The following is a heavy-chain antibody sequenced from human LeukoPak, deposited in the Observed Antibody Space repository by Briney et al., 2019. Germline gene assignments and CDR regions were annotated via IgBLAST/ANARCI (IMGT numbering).Heavy chain of an antibody. Sequence: SETLSLTCAVYGGSFSGYYWSWIRQPPGKGLEWIGEINHSGSTNYNPSLKSRVTISVDTSKNQFSLKLSSVTAADTAVYYCARGEIAVAGPFDYWGQGILVTVSS. CDR2: INHSGST. V-gene: IGHV4-34*01. J-gene: IGHJ4*02. D-gene: IGHD6-19*01. CDR1: GGSFSGYY. CDR3: ARGEIAVAGPFDY.